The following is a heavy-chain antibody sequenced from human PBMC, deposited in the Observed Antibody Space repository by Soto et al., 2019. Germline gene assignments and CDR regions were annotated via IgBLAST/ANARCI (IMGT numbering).Heavy chain of an antibody. CDR1: GGTFSSYA. CDR3: ARAAAAGYYYYGMDV. CDR2: IIPIFGTA. J-gene: IGHJ6*02. V-gene: IGHV1-69*13. Sequence: GASVKVSCKASGGTFSSYAIGWVRQAPGQGLEWMGGIIPIFGTANYAQKFQGRVTITADESTSTAYMELSSLRSEDTAVYYCARAAAAGYYYYGMDVWGQGTTVTVSS. D-gene: IGHD6-13*01.